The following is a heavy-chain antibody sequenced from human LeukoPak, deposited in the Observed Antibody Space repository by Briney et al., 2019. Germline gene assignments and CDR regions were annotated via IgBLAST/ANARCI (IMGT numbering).Heavy chain of an antibody. D-gene: IGHD3-10*01. CDR2: INTNTGNP. J-gene: IGHJ5*02. CDR1: GYTFTSYA. Sequence: ASVKVSCKASGYTFTSYAMNWVRQAPGQGLEWMGWINTNTGNPTYAQGFTGRFCFSLDTSVSTAYLQISSLKAEDTAVYYCARMGGPGSYYFSIPDWFDPWGQGTLVTVSS. CDR3: ARMGGPGSYYFSIPDWFDP. V-gene: IGHV7-4-1*02.